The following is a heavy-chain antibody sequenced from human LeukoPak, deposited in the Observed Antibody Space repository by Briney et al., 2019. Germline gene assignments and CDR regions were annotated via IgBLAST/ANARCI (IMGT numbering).Heavy chain of an antibody. CDR3: ARQSGWSFDY. CDR1: GFTFSSYS. CDR2: ITSSSGFI. J-gene: IGHJ4*02. V-gene: IGHV3-21*01. D-gene: IGHD6-19*01. Sequence: PGGSLRLSCAASGFTFSSYSMNWVRQAPGKGLEWVSSITSSSGFISYADSLKGRFTISRDNAKNSLYLQMNSLRAEDTAVYYCARQSGWSFDYWGQGTLVTVSS.